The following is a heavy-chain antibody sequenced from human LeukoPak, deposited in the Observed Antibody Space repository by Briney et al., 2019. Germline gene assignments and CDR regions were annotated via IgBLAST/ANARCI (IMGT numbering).Heavy chain of an antibody. V-gene: IGHV3-30*02. Sequence: GSLRLSCAASGFIFSNYGMHWVRQTPAKGLEWVAFIRNDGSMKYYADSVKGRFTISRDNSKNTLYLQMNSLRAEDTAVYYCAKDGGYSYGGFLDYWGQGTLVTVSS. CDR2: IRNDGSMK. J-gene: IGHJ4*02. CDR3: AKDGGYSYGGFLDY. D-gene: IGHD5-18*01. CDR1: GFIFSNYG.